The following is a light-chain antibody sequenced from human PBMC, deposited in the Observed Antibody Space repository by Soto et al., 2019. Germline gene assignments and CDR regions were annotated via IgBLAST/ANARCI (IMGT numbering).Light chain of an antibody. CDR2: GNN. CDR1: NSNIGSNH. CDR3: AAWDDSLNGHVV. Sequence: QSLLTQPPSASGTPGQRVAISCSGSNSNIGSNHVNWYQQLPGTAPKLLIYGNNQRPSGVPDRFSGSRSGTSASLAISGLQSEDEGDYYCAAWDDSLNGHVVFGGGNKVTV. J-gene: IGLJ2*01. V-gene: IGLV1-44*01.